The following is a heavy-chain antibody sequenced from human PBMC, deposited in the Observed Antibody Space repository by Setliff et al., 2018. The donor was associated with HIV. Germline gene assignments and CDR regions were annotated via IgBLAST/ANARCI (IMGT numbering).Heavy chain of an antibody. Sequence: SVKVSCKASGGPFSSYSITWVRQAPGQGLEWMGGIIPMFSIPNYSQRFQGRVTITADRSTNTVYMELSSLRSDDTAVYYCARVGRSVTGPWGQGTLVTVSS. D-gene: IGHD6-19*01. V-gene: IGHV1-69*10. J-gene: IGHJ5*02. CDR1: GGPFSSYS. CDR2: IIPMFSIP. CDR3: ARVGRSVTGP.